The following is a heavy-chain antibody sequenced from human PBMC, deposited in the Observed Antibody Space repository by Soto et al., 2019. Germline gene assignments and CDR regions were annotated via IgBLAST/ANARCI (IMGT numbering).Heavy chain of an antibody. J-gene: IGHJ4*02. V-gene: IGHV3-53*01. CDR3: ARGPLRHSSSWYFDY. CDR2: IYSGGST. Sequence: GGSLRLSCAASGFTVSSNYMSWVRQAPGKGLEWVSVIYSGGSTYYADPVKGRCTISRDNSKNTLYLQMNSLRAEDTAVYYCARGPLRHSSSWYFDYWGQGTLVTVSS. CDR1: GFTVSSNY. D-gene: IGHD6-13*01.